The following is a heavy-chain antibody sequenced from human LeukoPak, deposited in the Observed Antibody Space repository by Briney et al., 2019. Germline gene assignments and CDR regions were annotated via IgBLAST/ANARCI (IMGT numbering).Heavy chain of an antibody. J-gene: IGHJ6*03. CDR3: ARDGDLNYYYYYYMDV. V-gene: IGHV3-21*01. CDR1: GFTFNTYS. Sequence: GGSLRLSCAASGFTFNTYSMNWVRQAPRKGLEWVSSVSYNSAYIFYADSLQGRFTISRDNAKNSVYLQMNSLTAEDTAVYYCARDGDLNYYYYYYMDVWGKGTTVTVSS. CDR2: VSYNSAYI. D-gene: IGHD7-27*01.